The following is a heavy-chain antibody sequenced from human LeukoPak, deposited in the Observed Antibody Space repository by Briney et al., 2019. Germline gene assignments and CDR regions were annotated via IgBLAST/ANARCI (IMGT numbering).Heavy chain of an antibody. J-gene: IGHJ4*02. Sequence: PSETLSLTCAVYGGSFSGYYWSWIRQPPGEGLEWIGEINHSGSTNYNPSLKSRVTISVDTSKNQFSLKLSSVTAADTAVYYCATISSTSPEHIEWADYRGQETLVTVSS. V-gene: IGHV4-34*01. CDR3: ATISSTSPEHIEWADY. CDR2: INHSGST. D-gene: IGHD2-2*01. CDR1: GGSFSGYY.